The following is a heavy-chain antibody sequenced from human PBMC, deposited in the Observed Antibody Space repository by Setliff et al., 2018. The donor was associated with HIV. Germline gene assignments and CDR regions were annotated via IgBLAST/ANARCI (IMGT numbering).Heavy chain of an antibody. V-gene: IGHV1-69*13. J-gene: IGHJ6*02. CDR2: IIPVFGTP. Sequence: SVKVSCKASGGTFSRFAISWVRQAPGQGLEWMGGIIPVFGTPNYAQKFQGRVTVTADESTTSAYMELSSLRSDDTAVYYCATSENSFDWSTGHYYYYGLDVWGQGTTVTVSS. D-gene: IGHD2-8*02. CDR3: ATSENSFDWSTGHYYYYGLDV. CDR1: GGTFSRFA.